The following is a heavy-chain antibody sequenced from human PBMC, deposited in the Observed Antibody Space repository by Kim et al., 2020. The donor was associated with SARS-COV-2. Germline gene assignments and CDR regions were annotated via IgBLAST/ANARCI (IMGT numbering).Heavy chain of an antibody. D-gene: IGHD3-10*01. Sequence: SETLSLTCTVSGGSISSGSYYWSWIRQPAGKGLEWIGRIYTSGSTNYNPSLKSRVTISVDTSKNQFSLTLSSVTAADTAVYYCARSGVTPFFDYWGQGTLVTVSS. CDR3: ARSGVTPFFDY. CDR1: GGSISSGSYY. CDR2: IYTSGST. V-gene: IGHV4-61*02. J-gene: IGHJ4*02.